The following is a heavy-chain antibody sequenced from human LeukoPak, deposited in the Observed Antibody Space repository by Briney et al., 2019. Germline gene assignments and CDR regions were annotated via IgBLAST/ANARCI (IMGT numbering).Heavy chain of an antibody. CDR2: ISAYNGNT. Sequence: ASVKVSCKASGYTFTSYGISWVRQAPGQGLEWMGWISAYNGNTNYAQKLQGRVTMATDTSTSTAYMELRSLRSDDTAVYYCARDPSVVPAAKFRFDPWGQGTLVTVSS. CDR1: GYTFTSYG. V-gene: IGHV1-18*01. J-gene: IGHJ5*02. CDR3: ARDPSVVPAAKFRFDP. D-gene: IGHD2-2*01.